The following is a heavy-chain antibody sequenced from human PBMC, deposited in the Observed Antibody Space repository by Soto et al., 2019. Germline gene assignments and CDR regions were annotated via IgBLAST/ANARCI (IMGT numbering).Heavy chain of an antibody. V-gene: IGHV3-48*03. CDR3: ARDLWSGYAFP. Sequence: GGSLRLSCAASGFIFSSYEMNWVRQAPGKGLEWVSYISNSGSTIYYADSVEGRFTISRDNTKNSLTLQMNSLRAEDTAVYYCARDLWSGYAFPWGQGTLVTVSS. J-gene: IGHJ5*02. D-gene: IGHD3-3*01. CDR1: GFIFSSYE. CDR2: ISNSGSTI.